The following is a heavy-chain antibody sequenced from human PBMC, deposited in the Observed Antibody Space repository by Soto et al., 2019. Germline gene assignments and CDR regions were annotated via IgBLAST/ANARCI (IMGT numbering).Heavy chain of an antibody. CDR1: GGSISSSSYY. Sequence: SETLSLTCTVSGGSISSSSYYWGWIRQPPGKGLEWIGSIYYSGSTYYNPSLKSRVTISVDTSKNQFSLKLSSVPAADTAVYYCARGGMTTVPNDAFDSWGQGTMVTVSS. CDR3: ARGGMTTVPNDAFDS. D-gene: IGHD4-4*01. V-gene: IGHV4-39*07. J-gene: IGHJ3*02. CDR2: IYYSGST.